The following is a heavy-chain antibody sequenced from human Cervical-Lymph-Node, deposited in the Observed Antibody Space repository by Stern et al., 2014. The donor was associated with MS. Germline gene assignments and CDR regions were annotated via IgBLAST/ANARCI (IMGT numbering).Heavy chain of an antibody. CDR2: MNHNSDAS. CDR1: GYTFASYD. CDR3: ARSVSLDY. J-gene: IGHJ4*02. V-gene: IGHV1-8*01. Sequence: EQLLESGAEVKKPGASVKVSCKTSGYTFASYDINWVRRAHGQGLEGLGWMNHNSDASGSAHKFQGRVTMTRNTSISTAYLELSSLRSEDTAVYYCARSVSLDYWGQGTRVTVSS.